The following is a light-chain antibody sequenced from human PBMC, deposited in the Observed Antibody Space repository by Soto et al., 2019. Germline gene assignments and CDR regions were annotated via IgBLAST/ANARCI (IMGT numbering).Light chain of an antibody. Sequence: QSALTQPPSASGSPGQSVTISCTGTSSDVGNYFYVSWYQQHPGKAHKLMIYEVSKRPPGVPDRFSGSKSGNTASLTVSGLQTEDEADYYCSSYAGISNFYVFGTGTKVTV. CDR3: SSYAGISNFYV. CDR2: EVS. V-gene: IGLV2-8*01. CDR1: SSDVGNYFY. J-gene: IGLJ1*01.